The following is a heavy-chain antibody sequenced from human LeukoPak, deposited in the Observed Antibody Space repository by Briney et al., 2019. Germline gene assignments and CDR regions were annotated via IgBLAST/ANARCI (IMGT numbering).Heavy chain of an antibody. CDR3: TKDQADGYTNYGDY. Sequence: PGGSLRLSCAADGFTFSSYAMSWDRQAPGRGLEWGSTISFSDDTTYYADSVKGEFTVSRDNSKSTLNLQMNSLRAEDTAVYYCTKDQADGYTNYGDYWGQGTLVTVSS. CDR1: GFTFSSYA. D-gene: IGHD5-24*01. J-gene: IGHJ4*02. V-gene: IGHV3-23*01. CDR2: ISFSDDTT.